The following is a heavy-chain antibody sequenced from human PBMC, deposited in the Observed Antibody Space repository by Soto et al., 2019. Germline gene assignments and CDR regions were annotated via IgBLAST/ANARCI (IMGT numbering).Heavy chain of an antibody. V-gene: IGHV3-23*01. J-gene: IGHJ4*02. Sequence: PGGSRRLSCAASGFIFSNYAMSWVRQAPGRGLEWVSAISGSGATTYYPDSVKGRFTISRDNSKNTLYLQMNNLRADDTAVYYCTKGGIPRRYNIPKVDFDYWGQGSLVTVSS. D-gene: IGHD1-1*01. CDR1: GFIFSNYA. CDR2: ISGSGATT. CDR3: TKGGIPRRYNIPKVDFDY.